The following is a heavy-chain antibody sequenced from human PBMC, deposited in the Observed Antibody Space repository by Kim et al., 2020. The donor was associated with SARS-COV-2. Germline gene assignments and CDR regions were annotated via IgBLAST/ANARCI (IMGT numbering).Heavy chain of an antibody. D-gene: IGHD3-10*01. V-gene: IGHV5-51*01. Sequence: GESLKISCEASGYSFTSYWIAWVRQMPGKGLEWMGIIYPGDSDTRYSPSFQGQVTISADKFIGTAYLQWSSLRASDTATYYCARRMTFGEVLEYWGQGTLVTVSS. CDR2: IYPGDSDT. CDR1: GYSFTSYW. J-gene: IGHJ4*02. CDR3: ARRMTFGEVLEY.